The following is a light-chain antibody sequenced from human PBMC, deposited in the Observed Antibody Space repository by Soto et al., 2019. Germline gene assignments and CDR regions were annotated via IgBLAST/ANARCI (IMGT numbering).Light chain of an antibody. CDR3: CSYAGSSTGI. V-gene: IGLV2-23*02. CDR1: RSDVGSYNL. J-gene: IGLJ2*01. Sequence: QSALTQPASVSGSPGQSITISCTGSRSDVGSYNLVSWYQHHPGTAPKLMIYDVNKRPSGVSNRFSGSKSGNTASLTISGLQPEDEADYYCCSYAGSSTGIFGGGTKLTVL. CDR2: DVN.